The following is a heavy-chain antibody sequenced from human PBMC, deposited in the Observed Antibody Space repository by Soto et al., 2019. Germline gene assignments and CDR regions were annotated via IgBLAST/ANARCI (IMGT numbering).Heavy chain of an antibody. J-gene: IGHJ5*02. CDR1: GGSISRYY. V-gene: IGHV4-59*01. Sequence: TLSLTCTVSGGSISRYYWNWIRQPPGNGLEWIGYIFYSGSSNYNPSLKSRVTISVDTSKNQFSLKLSSVTAADTAVYYCARDPGSGSYYGWFDPWGQGTLVTSPQ. CDR2: IFYSGSS. CDR3: ARDPGSGSYYGWFDP. D-gene: IGHD3-10*01.